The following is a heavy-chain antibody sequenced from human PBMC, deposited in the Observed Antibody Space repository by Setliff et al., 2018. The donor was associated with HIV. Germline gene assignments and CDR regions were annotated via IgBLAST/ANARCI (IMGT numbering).Heavy chain of an antibody. CDR2: INPSGGST. CDR3: ARGPWIQLWSSELDAFDI. D-gene: IGHD5-18*01. Sequence: ASVKVSCKASGDTFSNYAISWVRQAPGQGLEWMGIINPSGGSTSYAQRFQGRVTMTRDTSTSTIYMELRSLRSEDTAVYYCARGPWIQLWSSELDAFDIWGQGTMVTVSS. CDR1: GDTFSNYA. J-gene: IGHJ3*02. V-gene: IGHV1-46*01.